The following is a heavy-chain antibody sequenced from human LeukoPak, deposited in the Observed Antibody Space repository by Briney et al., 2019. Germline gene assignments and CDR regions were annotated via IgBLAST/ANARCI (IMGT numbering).Heavy chain of an antibody. D-gene: IGHD6-13*01. Sequence: SETLSLTCTVSGGSISSRSYCWGWIRQPPGKGLEWLGSFFYSGSTNYKPSLKSRVTISVDTSKNQFSLKLSSVTAADTAVYYCARLVVSSWYHEVLLGRDYWGQGTLVTVSS. CDR3: ARLVVSSWYHEVLLGRDY. V-gene: IGHV4-39*01. CDR1: GGSISSRSYC. CDR2: FFYSGST. J-gene: IGHJ4*02.